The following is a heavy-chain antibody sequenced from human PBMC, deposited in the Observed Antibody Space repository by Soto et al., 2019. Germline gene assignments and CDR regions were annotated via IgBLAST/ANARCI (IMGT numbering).Heavy chain of an antibody. V-gene: IGHV1-69*13. CDR2: IIPIFGTA. CDR1: GGTFSSYA. J-gene: IGHJ4*02. D-gene: IGHD3-22*01. Sequence: AASVKVSCKASGGTFSSYAISWVRQAPGQGLEWMGGIIPIFGTANYAQKFQGRVTITADESTSTAYMELSSLRSEDTAVYYCAGHDYYDSSGYFPFDYWGQGTLVTVSS. CDR3: AGHDYYDSSGYFPFDY.